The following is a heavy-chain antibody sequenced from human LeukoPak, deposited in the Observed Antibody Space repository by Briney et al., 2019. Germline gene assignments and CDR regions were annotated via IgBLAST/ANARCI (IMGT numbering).Heavy chain of an antibody. CDR2: INQVGTET. CDR1: GFTFTNYY. V-gene: IGHV3-7*01. CDR3: AQLLLRGPTA. J-gene: IGHJ4*02. Sequence: GGSLRLSCAVSGFTFTNYYMSWVRQAPGKGLEWVANINQVGTETFYVGSVKGRFTISRDNAKNSLYLQMSSLRAEDTAVYYCAQLLLRGPTAWGQGTLVTVSS. D-gene: IGHD2-15*01.